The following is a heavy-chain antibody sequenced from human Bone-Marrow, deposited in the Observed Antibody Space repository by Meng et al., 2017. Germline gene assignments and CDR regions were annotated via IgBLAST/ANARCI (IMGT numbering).Heavy chain of an antibody. CDR2: ISSSSSYI. Sequence: ESRKISGAASGFTFSSYSMNWVRQAPGKGLEWVSSISSSSSYIYYADSVKGRFTISRDNAKNSLYLQMNSLRAEDTAVYYCARDRLRTSFYYYYGMDVWGQGTTATVSS. D-gene: IGHD3-16*01. CDR3: ARDRLRTSFYYYYGMDV. CDR1: GFTFSSYS. J-gene: IGHJ6*02. V-gene: IGHV3-21*01.